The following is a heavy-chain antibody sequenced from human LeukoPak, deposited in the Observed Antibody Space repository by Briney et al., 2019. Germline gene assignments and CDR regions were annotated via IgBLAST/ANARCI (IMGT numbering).Heavy chain of an antibody. CDR3: ARRGDDFWSGAGSSGYFDL. Sequence: SETLSLTCSVSGGSISSYYWSWIRQPGGKGLEWIGRIYNSGSTNYNPSLKSRVTMSVDTSKNQFSLKLSSVTAADTAVYYCARRGDDFWSGAGSSGYFDLWGRGTLVTVSS. CDR2: IYNSGST. CDR1: GGSISSYY. V-gene: IGHV4-4*07. D-gene: IGHD3-3*01. J-gene: IGHJ2*01.